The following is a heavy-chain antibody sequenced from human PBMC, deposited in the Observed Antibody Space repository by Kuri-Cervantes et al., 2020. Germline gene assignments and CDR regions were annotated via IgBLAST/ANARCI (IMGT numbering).Heavy chain of an antibody. CDR3: ARATVAFDY. J-gene: IGHJ4*02. D-gene: IGHD6-19*01. Sequence: GSLRLSCAVYGGSFSGYYWSWIRQPPGKGLEWIGEINHSGSTNYNPSLKSRVAMSLDTSKNQFSLKLSSVTAADTAVYYCARATVAFDYWGQGTLVTVSS. CDR1: GGSFSGYY. V-gene: IGHV4-34*01. CDR2: INHSGST.